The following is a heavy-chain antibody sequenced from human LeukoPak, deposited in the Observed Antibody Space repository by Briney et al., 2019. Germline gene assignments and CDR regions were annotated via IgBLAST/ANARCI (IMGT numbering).Heavy chain of an antibody. CDR2: INPSGGST. J-gene: IGHJ4*02. V-gene: IGHV1-46*01. Sequence: VASVKVSCKASGYTFTSYYMHWVRQAPGQGLEWVGIINPSGGSTSYAQKFQGRVTMTRDTSTSTVYMELSSLRSEDTAVYYCARDVGLTVGFDYWGQGTLVTVSS. D-gene: IGHD3-9*01. CDR1: GYTFTSYY. CDR3: ARDVGLTVGFDY.